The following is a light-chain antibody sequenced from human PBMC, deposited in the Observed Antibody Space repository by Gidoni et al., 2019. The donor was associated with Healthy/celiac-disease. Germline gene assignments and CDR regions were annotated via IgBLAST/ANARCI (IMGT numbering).Light chain of an antibody. V-gene: IGKV3-11*01. CDR2: DAS. CDR1: QSVSSY. Sequence: ENGLTPSPAALSLSPGERATLSCRASQSVSSYLAWYQQKPGQAPRLLIYDASNRATGIPARFSGSGSGTDFTLTIRSLEPEAFAVYYCQQRSNWPPLPFGGGTKVEIK. J-gene: IGKJ4*01. CDR3: QQRSNWPPLP.